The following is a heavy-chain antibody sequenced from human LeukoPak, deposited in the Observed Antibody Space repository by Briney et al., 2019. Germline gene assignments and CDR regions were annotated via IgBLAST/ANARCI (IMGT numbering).Heavy chain of an antibody. D-gene: IGHD3-10*01. Sequence: GGSLRLSCAASTFTFSSYNMNWVRQAPGKGLEWVSSISSSGTYIYYRDSVKGRFTISRDNAENTLYLQMNRLTVEDTAVYYCGRGMRDYYGLDYWGQGILVTVSS. CDR2: ISSSGTYI. CDR3: GRGMRDYYGLDY. J-gene: IGHJ4*02. CDR1: TFTFSSYN. V-gene: IGHV3-21*01.